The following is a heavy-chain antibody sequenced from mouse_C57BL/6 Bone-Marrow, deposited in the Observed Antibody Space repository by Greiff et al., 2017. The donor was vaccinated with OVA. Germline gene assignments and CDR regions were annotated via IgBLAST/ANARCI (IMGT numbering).Heavy chain of an antibody. V-gene: IGHV5-4*01. Sequence: EVQGVESGGGLVKPGGSLKLSCAASGFTFSSYAMSWVRQTPEKRLEWVATISDGGSYTYYPDNVKGRFTISRDNAKNNLYLQMSHLKSEDTAMYYCARSYYSNSMDYWGQGTSVTVSS. CDR2: ISDGGSYT. CDR3: ARSYYSNSMDY. CDR1: GFTFSSYA. J-gene: IGHJ4*01. D-gene: IGHD2-5*01.